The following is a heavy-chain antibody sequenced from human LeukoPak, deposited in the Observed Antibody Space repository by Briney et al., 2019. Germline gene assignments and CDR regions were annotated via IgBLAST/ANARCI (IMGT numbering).Heavy chain of an antibody. CDR2: IYPGDSDT. J-gene: IGHJ6*02. D-gene: IGHD3-10*01. V-gene: IGHV5-51*01. Sequence: GESLKISCKGSGYSFNAYYIAWVRQMPRKDLEWMGAIYPGDSDTTYSPPLQGQVTISADKSATTAYLQWNSLKASDTAIYYCARLMTLVRGGLKRLPRSCGMDVWGQGTTVTVS. CDR1: GYSFNAYY. CDR3: ARLMTLVRGGLKRLPRSCGMDV.